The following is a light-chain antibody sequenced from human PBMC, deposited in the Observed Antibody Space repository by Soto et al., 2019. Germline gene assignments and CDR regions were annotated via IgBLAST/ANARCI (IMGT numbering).Light chain of an antibody. Sequence: QSALTQPASVSGSPGQSMTISCTGTSSDVGGYNYVSWYQQHPGKAPKLMIYEVNNRPSGVSNRFSGSKSGNTASLTISGLQAEDEADYYCTSYTSSITYVFGTGTKLTVL. V-gene: IGLV2-14*01. CDR3: TSYTSSITYV. CDR1: SSDVGGYNY. J-gene: IGLJ1*01. CDR2: EVN.